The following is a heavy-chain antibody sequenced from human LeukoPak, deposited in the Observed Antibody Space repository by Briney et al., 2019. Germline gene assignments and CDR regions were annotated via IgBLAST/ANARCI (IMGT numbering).Heavy chain of an antibody. CDR3: AREGDLDFDY. V-gene: IGHV3-66*01. CDR1: GFTVSINS. CDR2: IYSGGNT. J-gene: IGHJ4*02. D-gene: IGHD2-21*02. Sequence: GGSLRLSCTVSGFTVSINSMSWVRQAPGKGLEWVSFIYSGGNTHYADSVKGRFTISRDNAKNSLYLQMNSLRAEDTAVYYCAREGDLDFDYWGQGTLVTVSS.